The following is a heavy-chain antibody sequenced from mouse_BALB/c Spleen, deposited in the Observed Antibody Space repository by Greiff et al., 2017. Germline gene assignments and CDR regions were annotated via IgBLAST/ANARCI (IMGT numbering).Heavy chain of an antibody. CDR1: GYTFTSYW. D-gene: IGHD2-1*01. V-gene: IGHV1-69*02. CDR2: IDPSDSYT. CDR3: ARSGGNYSSYYFDD. Sequence: QVQLQQSGAELVKPGASVKLSCKASGYTFTSYWMHWVKQRPGQGLEWIGEIDPSDSYTNYNQKFKGKATLTVDKSSSTAYMQLSSLTSEDSAVYYCARSGGNYSSYYFDDWGQGTTLTVSS. J-gene: IGHJ2*01.